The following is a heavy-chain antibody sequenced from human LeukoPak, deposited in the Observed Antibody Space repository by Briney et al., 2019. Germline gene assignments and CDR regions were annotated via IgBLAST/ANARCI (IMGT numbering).Heavy chain of an antibody. CDR1: GFTFDDYA. CDR2: ISWNSGSI. V-gene: IGHV3-9*01. D-gene: IGHD6-13*01. CDR3: AKCYDSSSWRIDD. Sequence: GGSLRLSCAASGFTFDDYAMHWVRQAPGKGLEWVSGISWNSGSIGYADSVKGRFTISSDNAKNSLYLQMNSLRAEDTAVYYCAKCYDSSSWRIDDWGQGTLVTVSS. J-gene: IGHJ4*02.